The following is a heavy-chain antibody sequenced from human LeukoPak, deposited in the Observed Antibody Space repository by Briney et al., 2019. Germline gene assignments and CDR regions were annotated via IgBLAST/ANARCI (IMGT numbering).Heavy chain of an antibody. J-gene: IGHJ4*02. Sequence: GGSLRLSCAASGFTFSSYAMHWVRQAPGKGLEWVAVISYDGSNKYYADSVKGRFTISRDNSKNTLYLQMNSLRAEDTAVYYCARDPIVGATPLAVDYWGQGTLVTVSS. D-gene: IGHD1-26*01. CDR2: ISYDGSNK. V-gene: IGHV3-30-3*01. CDR3: ARDPIVGATPLAVDY. CDR1: GFTFSSYA.